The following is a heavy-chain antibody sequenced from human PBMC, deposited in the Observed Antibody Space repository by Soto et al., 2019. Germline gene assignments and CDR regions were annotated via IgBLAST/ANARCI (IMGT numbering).Heavy chain of an antibody. CDR2: ISSLSSPR. J-gene: IGHJ4*02. CDR1: GFTFSGYS. Sequence: SLRLSCAASGFTFSGYSMNWVRQAPGKGLEWISYISSLSSPRYYAESVEGLFTISRDTAKNSLYLQMSSLRDEDTAVYFCAREDILGARSFDYWGQGALVTVSS. CDR3: AREDILGARSFDY. D-gene: IGHD1-26*01. V-gene: IGHV3-48*02.